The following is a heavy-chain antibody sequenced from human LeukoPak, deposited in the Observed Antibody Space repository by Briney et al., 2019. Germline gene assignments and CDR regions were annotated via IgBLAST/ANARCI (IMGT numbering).Heavy chain of an antibody. CDR1: GFTFSSYA. CDR3: ARDSIAAGLAFDS. J-gene: IGHJ4*02. D-gene: IGHD6-6*01. CDR2: ISYDGSNK. V-gene: IGHV3-30*04. Sequence: GGSLRLSCAASGFTFSSYAMHWVRQAPGKGLEWVAVISYDGSNKYYADSVKGRFTISRDNSKNTLYLQMNSLRAEETAVYYCARDSIAAGLAFDSWGQGTLVTVSS.